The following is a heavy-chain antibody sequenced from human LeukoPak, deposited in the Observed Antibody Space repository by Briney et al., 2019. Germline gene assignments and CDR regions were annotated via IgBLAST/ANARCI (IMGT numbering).Heavy chain of an antibody. Sequence: GGSLRLSCAASGFTFSSYGMHWVRQAPGKGLEWVAFIRYDGSNKYYADSVNGRFTISRDNSKNTLYLQMNSLRAEDTAVYYCAKEVGDIVVVPAASEELWGQGTLVTVSS. V-gene: IGHV3-30*02. CDR1: GFTFSSYG. J-gene: IGHJ4*02. CDR3: AKEVGDIVVVPAASEEL. D-gene: IGHD2-2*01. CDR2: IRYDGSNK.